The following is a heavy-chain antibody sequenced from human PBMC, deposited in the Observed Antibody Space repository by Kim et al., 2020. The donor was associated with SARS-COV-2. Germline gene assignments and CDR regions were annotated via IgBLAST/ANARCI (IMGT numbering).Heavy chain of an antibody. CDR2: IDWDDDK. CDR1: GFSLSTSGMC. Sequence: SGPTLVNPTQTLTLTCTFSGFSLSTSGMCVSWIRQPPGKALEWLALIDWDDDKYYSTSLKTRLTISKDTSKNQVVLTMTNMDPVDTATYYCARMYYYDSSGYPYGMDVWAKGPRSPSP. V-gene: IGHV2-70*01. D-gene: IGHD3-22*01. CDR3: ARMYYYDSSGYPYGMDV. J-gene: IGHJ6*02.